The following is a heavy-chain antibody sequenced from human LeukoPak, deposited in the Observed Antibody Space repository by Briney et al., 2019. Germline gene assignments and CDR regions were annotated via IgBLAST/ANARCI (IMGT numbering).Heavy chain of an antibody. D-gene: IGHD3-22*01. V-gene: IGHV1-2*06. J-gene: IGHJ4*02. CDR1: GYTFTGYY. Sequence: ASVKVSCKASGYTFTGYYMHWVRQAPGQGLEWMGRINPNSGGTNYAQKFQGRVTMTRDTSISTAYMELRSLRSDDTAVYYCARDKGGYYDRSGYYSAGYWGQGTLVTVSS. CDR2: INPNSGGT. CDR3: ARDKGGYYDRSGYYSAGY.